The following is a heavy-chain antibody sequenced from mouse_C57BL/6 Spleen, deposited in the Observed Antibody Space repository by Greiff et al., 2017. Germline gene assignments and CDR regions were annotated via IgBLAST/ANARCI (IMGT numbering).Heavy chain of an antibody. CDR3: AINREPYDYDEAY. CDR1: GYTFTSYW. V-gene: IGHV1-74*01. D-gene: IGHD2-4*01. Sequence: QVQLKQPGAELVKPGASVKVSCKASGYTFTSYWMHWVKQRPGQGLEWIGRIHPSDSDTNYNQKFKGKATLTVDKSSSTAYMQLSSLTSEDSAVYYCAINREPYDYDEAYWGQGTLVTVSA. CDR2: IHPSDSDT. J-gene: IGHJ3*01.